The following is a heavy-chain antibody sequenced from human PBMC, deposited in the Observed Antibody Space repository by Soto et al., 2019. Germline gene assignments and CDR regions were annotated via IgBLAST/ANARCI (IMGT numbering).Heavy chain of an antibody. CDR3: AKRRGAGGHFDY. Sequence: GGSLRLSCAASGFTVSSNYMSWVRQAPGKGLEWVSVIYGGGSTYYADSVKGRFTISRDNSKNTLSLQMNSLTAEDTAVYFCAKRRGAGGHFDYWGQGALVTVSS. CDR2: IYGGGST. J-gene: IGHJ4*02. V-gene: IGHV3-53*01. CDR1: GFTVSSNY. D-gene: IGHD2-15*01.